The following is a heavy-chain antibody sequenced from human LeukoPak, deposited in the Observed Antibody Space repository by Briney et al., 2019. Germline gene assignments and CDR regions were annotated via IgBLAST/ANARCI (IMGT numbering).Heavy chain of an antibody. J-gene: IGHJ5*02. CDR3: ARDSADCTNGVCHVQLFDP. D-gene: IGHD2-8*01. Sequence: SETLSLTCAVYGGSFSGYYWSWIRQPPGKGLEWIGEINHSGSTNYNPSLKSRVTISVETSKNQFSLKLSSVTAADTAVYYCARDSADCTNGVCHVQLFDPWGQGTLVTVSS. CDR1: GGSFSGYY. CDR2: INHSGST. V-gene: IGHV4-34*01.